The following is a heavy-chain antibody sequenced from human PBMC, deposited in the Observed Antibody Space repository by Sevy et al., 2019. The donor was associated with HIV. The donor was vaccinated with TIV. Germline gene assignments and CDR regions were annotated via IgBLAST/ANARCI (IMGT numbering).Heavy chain of an antibody. D-gene: IGHD1-1*01. Sequence: GGSLRLSCAASGFTFSSYSFHWVRQAPGKGLEWVSSISGLSNYIYYSDSMKGRSTISRDNAKNSLYLHMSSLRADDTAVYYCARAGNWPYFDYWGQGTLVTVSS. CDR1: GFTFSSYS. CDR2: ISGLSNYI. J-gene: IGHJ4*02. CDR3: ARAGNWPYFDY. V-gene: IGHV3-21*01.